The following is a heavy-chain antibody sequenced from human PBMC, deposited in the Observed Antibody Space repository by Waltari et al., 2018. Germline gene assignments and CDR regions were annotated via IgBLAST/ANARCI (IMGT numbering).Heavy chain of an antibody. CDR2: IKQDGSEK. Sequence: EVQLVESGGGLVQPGGSLRLSCAASGFTFSSYWMSWVRQAPGKGLEWVANIKQDGSEKYYVDSVKGRFTISRDNAKNSLYLQMNSLRAEDTAVYYCARDSGDYGYYYYMDVWGKGTTVTVSS. J-gene: IGHJ6*03. D-gene: IGHD4-17*01. CDR1: GFTFSSYW. CDR3: ARDSGDYGYYYYMDV. V-gene: IGHV3-7*01.